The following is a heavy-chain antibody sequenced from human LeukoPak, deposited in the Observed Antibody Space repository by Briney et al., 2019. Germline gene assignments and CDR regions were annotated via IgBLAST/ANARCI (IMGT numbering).Heavy chain of an antibody. V-gene: IGHV3-23*01. Sequence: GGSLRLSCAASGFTFSSYAMSWVRQAPGKGLEWVSAISGSTGNTYYADSVKGRFTISRDNSKNTVYLQMNSLRPEDTALYYCAKGETTVTRYVDFWGQGTLVTVSS. J-gene: IGHJ4*02. CDR2: ISGSTGNT. D-gene: IGHD4-17*01. CDR3: AKGETTVTRYVDF. CDR1: GFTFSSYA.